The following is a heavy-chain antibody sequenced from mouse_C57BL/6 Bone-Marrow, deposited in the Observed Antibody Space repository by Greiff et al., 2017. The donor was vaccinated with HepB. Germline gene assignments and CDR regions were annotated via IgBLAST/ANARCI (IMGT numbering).Heavy chain of an antibody. J-gene: IGHJ2*01. D-gene: IGHD1-1*01. CDR1: GYAFSSSW. CDR2: IYPGDGDT. CDR3: ARPLYYGSSSAYYFDY. Sequence: VQRVESGPELVKPGASVKISCKASGYAFSSSWMNWVKQRPGKGLEWIGRIYPGDGDTNYNGKFKGKATLTADKSSSTAYMQRSSLTSEDSAVYFCARPLYYGSSSAYYFDYWGQGTTLTVSS. V-gene: IGHV1-82*01.